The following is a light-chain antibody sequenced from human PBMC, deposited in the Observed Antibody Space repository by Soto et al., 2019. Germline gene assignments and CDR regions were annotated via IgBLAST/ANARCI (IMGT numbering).Light chain of an antibody. V-gene: IGLV4-69*01. CDR3: QTWGTGIHYV. Sequence: QPVLTQSPSASASLGASVKLTCTLSSGYSSYAIAWHQQQPEKGPRYLMKLNSDGSHNKGDGIPDRFSGSSSGAERYLTISSLQSEDEADYYCQTWGTGIHYVFGTGTKLTVL. J-gene: IGLJ1*01. CDR1: SGYSSYA. CDR2: LNSDGSH.